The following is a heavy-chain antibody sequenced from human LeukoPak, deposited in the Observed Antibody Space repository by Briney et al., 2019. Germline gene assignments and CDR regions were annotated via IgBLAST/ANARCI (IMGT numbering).Heavy chain of an antibody. CDR2: IWYGGSNK. J-gene: IGHJ4*02. CDR3: AKDSGAAAGTLED. V-gene: IGHV3-30*02. Sequence: PGGSLRLSCAASGFTFSSYAMHWVRQAPGKGLEWVAVIWYGGSNKYYADSVKGRFTISRDSSKNTLYLQMNSLRAEDTAVYYCAKDSGAAAGTLEDWGQGTLVTVSS. D-gene: IGHD6-13*01. CDR1: GFTFSSYA.